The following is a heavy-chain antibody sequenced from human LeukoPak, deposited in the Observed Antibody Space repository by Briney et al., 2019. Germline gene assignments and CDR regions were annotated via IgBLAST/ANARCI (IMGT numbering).Heavy chain of an antibody. CDR2: IYTSGST. D-gene: IGHD5-18*01. CDR3: ARAGDVDTVTVGDAFDY. CDR1: GGSISSGSYY. J-gene: IGHJ4*02. V-gene: IGHV4-61*02. Sequence: SETLSLTCTVSGGSISSGSYYWSWIRQPAGKGLEWIGRIYTSGSTNYNPSLKSRVTISVDTSKNQFSLKLSSVTAADTAVYYCARAGDVDTVTVGDAFDYWGQGTLVTVSS.